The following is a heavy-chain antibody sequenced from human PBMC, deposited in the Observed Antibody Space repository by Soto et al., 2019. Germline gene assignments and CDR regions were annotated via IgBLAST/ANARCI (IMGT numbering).Heavy chain of an antibody. J-gene: IGHJ6*02. Sequence: GSSVKVSCKASGYTLTSYAMQWVRQAPGQRLEWMGWINAGNGNTKYSQKFQGRVTITRGTSASTAYMELSSLRSEDTAVYYCATTTVTTLRYYYYGMDVRGQGTTVTVSS. CDR2: INAGNGNT. CDR3: ATTTVTTLRYYYYGMDV. D-gene: IGHD4-17*01. CDR1: GYTLTSYA. V-gene: IGHV1-3*01.